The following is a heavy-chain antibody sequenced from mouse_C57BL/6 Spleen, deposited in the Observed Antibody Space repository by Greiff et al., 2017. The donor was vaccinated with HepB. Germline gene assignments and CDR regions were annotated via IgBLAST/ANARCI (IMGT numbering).Heavy chain of an antibody. D-gene: IGHD1-1*01. V-gene: IGHV1-52*01. Sequence: QVHVKQSGAELVRPGSSVKLSCKASGYTFTSYWMHWVKQRPIQGLEWIGNIDPSDSETHYNQTFKDKASLTVDKSASTAYMQLSSLTSEDSAVYYCARETTVVKPRWDFDDWGTGTTVTVSS. CDR1: GYTFTSYW. J-gene: IGHJ1*03. CDR2: IDPSDSET. CDR3: ARETTVVKPRWDFDD.